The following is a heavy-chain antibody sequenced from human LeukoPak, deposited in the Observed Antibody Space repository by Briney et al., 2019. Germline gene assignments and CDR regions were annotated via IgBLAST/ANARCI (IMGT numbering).Heavy chain of an antibody. Sequence: SETLSLTCTVSGGSINSDTYYWSWIRQPAGKGLEWIGRIYTSESTNYNPSLKSRVTMSVDTSKNQFSLKLTSVTAADTAVYYCARASDSCSGGSCYPDAFDIWGQGTMVTVSS. V-gene: IGHV4-61*02. J-gene: IGHJ3*02. CDR2: IYTSEST. D-gene: IGHD2-15*01. CDR1: GGSINSDTYY. CDR3: ARASDSCSGGSCYPDAFDI.